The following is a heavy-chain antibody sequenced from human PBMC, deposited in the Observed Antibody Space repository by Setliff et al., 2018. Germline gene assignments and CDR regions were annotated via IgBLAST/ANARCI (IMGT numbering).Heavy chain of an antibody. J-gene: IGHJ4*01. Sequence: SETLSLTCTVSGASITSGSYYWGWIRQPPGKGLEWIGTIYYSGTPYYNASVESRVTISIDTSRNQFSLELRSVTVADTATYYCVRPGGTTVVARHFDYWGSGILVTVSS. CDR2: IYYSGTP. D-gene: IGHD2-15*01. CDR1: GASITSGSYY. CDR3: VRPGGTTVVARHFDY. V-gene: IGHV4-39*01.